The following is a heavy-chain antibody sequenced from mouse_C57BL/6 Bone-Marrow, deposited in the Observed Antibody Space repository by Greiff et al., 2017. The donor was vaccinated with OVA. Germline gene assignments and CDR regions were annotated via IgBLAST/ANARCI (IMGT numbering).Heavy chain of an antibody. J-gene: IGHJ4*01. CDR3: ASPFTGDY. CDR2: IYPGDGDT. CDR1: GYAFSSSW. Sequence: VQLQQSGPELVKPGASVKISCKASGYAFSSSWMNWVKQRPGKGLEWIGRIYPGDGDTNYNGKFKGKATLTADKSSSTAYMQLSSLTSEDSAVYFCASPFTGDYWGQGTSVTVSS. V-gene: IGHV1-82*01. D-gene: IGHD1-1*01.